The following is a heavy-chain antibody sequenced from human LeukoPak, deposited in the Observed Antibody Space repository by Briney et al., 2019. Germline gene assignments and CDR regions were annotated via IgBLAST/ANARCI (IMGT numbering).Heavy chain of an antibody. CDR1: GGSFSGYY. CDR2: INHSGST. Sequence: PSETLSLTCAVYGGSFSGYYWSWIRQPPGHGLEWIGEINHSGSTNYNPSLKSRVTISVDTSKHQFSLKLSSVTAADTAVYYCAREGYPRRYCSSTSCRSGYYYMDVWGKGTTVTVSS. CDR3: AREGYPRRYCSSTSCRSGYYYMDV. J-gene: IGHJ6*03. D-gene: IGHD2-2*01. V-gene: IGHV4-34*01.